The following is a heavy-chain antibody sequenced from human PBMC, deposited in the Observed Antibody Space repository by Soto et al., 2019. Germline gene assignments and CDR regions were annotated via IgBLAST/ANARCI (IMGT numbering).Heavy chain of an antibody. CDR3: ARDREEYCSGGSCYSGGY. CDR1: GFTFSSYA. Sequence: QVQLVESGGGVVQPGRSLRLSCAASGFTFSSYAMHWVRQAPGKGLEWVAVISYDGSNKYYADSVKGRFTISRDNSKNTLYLQMNSLRAEDTAVYYCARDREEYCSGGSCYSGGYWGQGTLSPSPQ. D-gene: IGHD2-15*01. V-gene: IGHV3-30-3*01. J-gene: IGHJ4*02. CDR2: ISYDGSNK.